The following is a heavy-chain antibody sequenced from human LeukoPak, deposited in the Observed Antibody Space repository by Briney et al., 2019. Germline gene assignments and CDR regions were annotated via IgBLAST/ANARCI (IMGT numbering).Heavy chain of an antibody. V-gene: IGHV4-59*08. J-gene: IGHJ4*02. CDR3: ATGRSIRYFDY. CDR1: GGSISSYY. D-gene: IGHD3-9*01. CDR2: IYYSGTT. Sequence: SETLSLTCTVSGGSISSYYWSWIRQPPGKGLEWIGYIYYSGTTNYNPSLKSRVTISVDTSKSQFSLKLSSATAADTAVYYCATGRSIRYFDYWGQGTLLTVSS.